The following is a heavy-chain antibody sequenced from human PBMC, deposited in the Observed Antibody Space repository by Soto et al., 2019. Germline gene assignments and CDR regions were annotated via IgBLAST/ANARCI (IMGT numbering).Heavy chain of an antibody. CDR3: ARSVFP. CDR1: GGSISSGGYY. Sequence: QVQLQESGPGLVKPSQTLSLTCTVSGGSISSGGYYWSWIRQHPGKGLERIGHIYYRGSTYYKPSLKRRVNTSVDTTKNQFSLTLSSVTVAPTAVYYCARSVFPWGRGTLVTVSS. CDR2: IYYRGST. J-gene: IGHJ5*02. V-gene: IGHV4-31*03.